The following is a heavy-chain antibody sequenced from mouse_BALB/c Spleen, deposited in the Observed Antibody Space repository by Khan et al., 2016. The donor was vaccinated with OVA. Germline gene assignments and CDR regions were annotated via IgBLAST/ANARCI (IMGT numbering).Heavy chain of an antibody. CDR1: GFSLSRYD. J-gene: IGHJ4*01. CDR3: ASAYYRYDGYYAMDY. CDR2: IWGGGGT. D-gene: IGHD2-14*01. V-gene: IGHV2-6-4*01. Sequence: QVQLKESGPGLVAPSQSLSSTCTVSGFSLSRYDIHWVRQPPGKGLEWLGVIWGGGGTDYNSTLKSRLSISKDNSKSQVFLKMNSLQTDDTAMYYCASAYYRYDGYYAMDYWGQGTSVTVSS.